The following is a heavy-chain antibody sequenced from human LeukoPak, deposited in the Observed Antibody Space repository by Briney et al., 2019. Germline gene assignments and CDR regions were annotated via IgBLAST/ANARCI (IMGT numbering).Heavy chain of an antibody. CDR2: IWYDGSKK. D-gene: IGHD2-21*01. Sequence: GGSLRLSCAASGFTFTSYGTHWVRQAPGKGLEWVAVIWYDGSKKYYADSVKGRFTISRDNSKNTLYLQMNGLRAEDTAVYYCARAFSFYCGGECSLGYWGQGTLVTVSS. CDR1: GFTFTSYG. J-gene: IGHJ4*02. CDR3: ARAFSFYCGGECSLGY. V-gene: IGHV3-33*01.